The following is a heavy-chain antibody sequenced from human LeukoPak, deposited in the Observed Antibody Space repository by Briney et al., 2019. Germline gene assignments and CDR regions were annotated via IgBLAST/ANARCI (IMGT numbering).Heavy chain of an antibody. CDR3: ASLHQVRGLTVFDY. Sequence: SETLSLTCTVSGGSISSSYWSWIRQPPGKGLEWIGQINHSGSTNYNPSLKSRVTISVDTSKNQFSLKLSSVTAADTAVYYCASLHQVRGLTVFDYWGQGALVTVSS. D-gene: IGHD3-10*01. CDR1: GGSISSSY. J-gene: IGHJ4*02. V-gene: IGHV4-34*01. CDR2: INHSGST.